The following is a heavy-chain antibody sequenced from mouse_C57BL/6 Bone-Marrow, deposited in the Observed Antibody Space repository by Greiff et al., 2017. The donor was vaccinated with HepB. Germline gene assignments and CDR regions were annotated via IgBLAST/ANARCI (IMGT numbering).Heavy chain of an antibody. V-gene: IGHV5-2*01. CDR3: ARLGYDGTWGDY. CDR2: INSDGGST. CDR1: EYEFPSHD. Sequence: EVNVVESGGGLVQPGESLKLSCESNEYEFPSHDMSWVRKTPEKRLELVAAINSDGGSTYYPDTMERRFIISRDNTKKTLYLQMSSLRSEDTALYYCARLGYDGTWGDYWGQGTSVTVSS. D-gene: IGHD2-3*01. J-gene: IGHJ4*01.